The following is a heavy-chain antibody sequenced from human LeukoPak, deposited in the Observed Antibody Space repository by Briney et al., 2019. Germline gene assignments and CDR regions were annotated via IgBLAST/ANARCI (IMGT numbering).Heavy chain of an antibody. Sequence: SGGSLRLSCAASGFTFSSYAMSWVRQAPGKGLEWVSAISDSGGSTYYADSVKGRFTISRDNSKNTLYLRMNSLRAVDTAVYYCAKDPSDDYDILTGYYFDAFDIWGQGTMVTVSS. CDR3: AKDPSDDYDILTGYYFDAFDI. V-gene: IGHV3-23*01. J-gene: IGHJ3*02. CDR1: GFTFSSYA. D-gene: IGHD3-9*01. CDR2: ISDSGGST.